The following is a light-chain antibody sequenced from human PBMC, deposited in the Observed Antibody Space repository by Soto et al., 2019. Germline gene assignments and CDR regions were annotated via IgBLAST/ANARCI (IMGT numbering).Light chain of an antibody. CDR1: SSDIGAYDY. V-gene: IGLV2-14*01. CDR3: FSFNTTSTHV. J-gene: IGLJ1*01. Sequence: SALTQPASLSGSTGQSITISCTGTSSDIGAYDYVSWFQQHPGKAPKLMISEANNRPSGVSNRFSGSKSGNTAYLTISGLQVEDEAEYFCFSFNTTSTHVFGTGTKVTVL. CDR2: EAN.